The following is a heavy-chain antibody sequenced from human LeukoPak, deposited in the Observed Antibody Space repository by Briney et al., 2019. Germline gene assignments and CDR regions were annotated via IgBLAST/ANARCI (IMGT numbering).Heavy chain of an antibody. V-gene: IGHV3-7*01. Sequence: GGSLRLSCAASGFTFHGSWMNWVRQVPGKGLEWVAYIDPSGTQKCYVDSVRGRFTISKDNSGTSLYLEMSSLTVDDTAIYYCVIRTSDTNWGPGTLVTVSS. CDR2: IDPSGTQK. J-gene: IGHJ4*02. CDR3: VIRTSDTN. CDR1: GFTFHGSW. D-gene: IGHD2-8*01.